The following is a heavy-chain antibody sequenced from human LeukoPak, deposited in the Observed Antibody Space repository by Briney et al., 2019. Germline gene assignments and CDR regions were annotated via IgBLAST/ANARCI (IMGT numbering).Heavy chain of an antibody. D-gene: IGHD6-13*01. CDR2: ISDSGDNT. Sequence: PGGSLRLSCAASGLTFITYAMSWVRQAPGKGLEWVSAISDSGDNTYYSDSVKGRFTISRDNSKNTLYLQMNSLRVEDTAVYYCARLSSSWYHFDYWGQGTLVSVSS. CDR1: GLTFITYA. J-gene: IGHJ4*02. V-gene: IGHV3-23*01. CDR3: ARLSSSWYHFDY.